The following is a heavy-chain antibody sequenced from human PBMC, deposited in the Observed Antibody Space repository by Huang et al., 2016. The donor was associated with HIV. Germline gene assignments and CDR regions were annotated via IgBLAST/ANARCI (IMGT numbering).Heavy chain of an antibody. V-gene: IGHV4-34*02. CDR3: ARMFKYDSGGYWGNDAFDI. Sequence: QVQLQQWGAELLKPSETLSLTCAVSGGSFSGHYWTWIRQPPGRGLEGIGEIIDRGSTTHSPSLKSRVTISGDTSQSQFSLKLNSVTAADTAIYYCARMFKYDSGGYWGNDAFDIWGQGTMVTVSS. CDR1: GGSFSGHY. J-gene: IGHJ3*02. CDR2: IIDRGST. D-gene: IGHD3-22*01.